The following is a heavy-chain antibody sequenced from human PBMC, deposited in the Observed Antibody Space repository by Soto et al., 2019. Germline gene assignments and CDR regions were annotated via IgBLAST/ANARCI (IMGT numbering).Heavy chain of an antibody. V-gene: IGHV3-23*01. CDR3: AKVLFGFTYGKFDY. Sequence: GGSLSLSCAASGFTFYNFAMSWVRQAPGKGLEWVSGISDSGHSTYYADSARGRFTISRDNSKNTLYLQMNSLRAEDTAVYYCAKVLFGFTYGKFDYWGQGTLVTVSS. D-gene: IGHD5-18*01. J-gene: IGHJ4*02. CDR2: ISDSGHST. CDR1: GFTFYNFA.